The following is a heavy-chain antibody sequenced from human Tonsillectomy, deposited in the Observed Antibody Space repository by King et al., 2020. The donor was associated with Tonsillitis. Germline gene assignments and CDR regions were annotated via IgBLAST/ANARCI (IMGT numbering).Heavy chain of an antibody. CDR1: GYSFTGYW. J-gene: IGHJ4*02. Sequence: VQLVQSGAEVKKPGESLKISCKGSGYSFTGYWIGWVRQMPGKGLEWLGLINPGDSDTRYSPSFQGQVTISADKSISTAYLQWSSLKASDTAIFYCARLTQWELAGCDYWGQGTLVTVSS. V-gene: IGHV5-51*01. CDR3: ARLTQWELAGCDY. CDR2: INPGDSDT. D-gene: IGHD1-26*01.